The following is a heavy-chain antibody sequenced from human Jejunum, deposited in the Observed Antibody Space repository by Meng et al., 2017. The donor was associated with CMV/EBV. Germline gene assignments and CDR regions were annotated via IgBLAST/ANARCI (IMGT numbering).Heavy chain of an antibody. CDR1: DDRA. CDR3: VRVFNYDFWNGYSDYYFDY. CDR2: MTWNSARI. D-gene: IGHD3-3*01. J-gene: IGHJ4*02. V-gene: IGHV3-9*01. Sequence: DDRAMHGVRQAPGKGLEWVASMTWNSARIGYADSVKGRFTISRDNAKNSVYLQMNSLRDEDTAVYYCVRVFNYDFWNGYSDYYFDYWGQGTLVTVSS.